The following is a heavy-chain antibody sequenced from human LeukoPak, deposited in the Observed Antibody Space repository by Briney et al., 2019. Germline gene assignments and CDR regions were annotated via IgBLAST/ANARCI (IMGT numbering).Heavy chain of an antibody. CDR1: GFTFSSYW. D-gene: IGHD1-26*01. J-gene: IGHJ4*02. CDR2: IKQDGTEK. Sequence: PWGSLRLSCAASGFTFSSYWMSWVRQAPGKGLEWVAIIKQDGTEKYYVDSVKGRFTISRDNAKNSLYLQMNSLRAEDTAVYYCARGVGATHFDYWGQGALSPVSS. V-gene: IGHV3-7*04. CDR3: ARGVGATHFDY.